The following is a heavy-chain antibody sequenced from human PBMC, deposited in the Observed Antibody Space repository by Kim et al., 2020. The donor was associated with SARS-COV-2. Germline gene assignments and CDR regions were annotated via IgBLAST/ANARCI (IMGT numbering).Heavy chain of an antibody. J-gene: IGHJ4*02. CDR1: GFTFSSYG. CDR2: ISYDGSNK. CDR3: AKEVGYSYGYAFDY. D-gene: IGHD5-18*01. Sequence: GGSLRLSCAASGFTFSSYGMHWVRQAPGKGLEWVAVISYDGSNKYYADSVKGRFTISRDNSKNTLYLQMNSLRVEDTALYFCAKEVGYSYGYAFDYWGQGTLVTVSS. V-gene: IGHV3-30*18.